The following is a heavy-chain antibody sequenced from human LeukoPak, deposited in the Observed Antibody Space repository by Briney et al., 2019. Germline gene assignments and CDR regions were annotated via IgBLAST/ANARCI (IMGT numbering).Heavy chain of an antibody. Sequence: SETLSLTCTVSGDTISSYFWTWIRQPAGKGLEWIGRIYASGITNYNPSLRSRVTMSVDTSKNQFSLKLSSVTAADTAVYHCAREPLQSRPLDVWDKGTTVTVSS. D-gene: IGHD4-11*01. V-gene: IGHV4-4*07. CDR3: AREPLQSRPLDV. CDR1: GDTISSYF. CDR2: IYASGIT. J-gene: IGHJ6*04.